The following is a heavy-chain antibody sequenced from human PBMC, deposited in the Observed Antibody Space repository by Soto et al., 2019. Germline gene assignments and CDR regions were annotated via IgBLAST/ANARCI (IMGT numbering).Heavy chain of an antibody. J-gene: IGHJ4*02. V-gene: IGHV4-59*12. Sequence: PSETLSLTCTASGGSISSYYWSWIRQPPGQGLEWIGYIYHSGRTNYNPSLKRRVTISVDTSKNQFSLKLSSVTAADTAVYYCARAKLRYRSGWPPNYFDYWGQGTLVTVSS. CDR3: ARAKLRYRSGWPPNYFDY. CDR1: GGSISSYY. CDR2: IYHSGRT. D-gene: IGHD6-19*01.